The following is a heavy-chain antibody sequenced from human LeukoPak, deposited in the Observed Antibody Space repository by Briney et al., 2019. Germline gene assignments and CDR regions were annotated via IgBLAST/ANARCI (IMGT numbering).Heavy chain of an antibody. CDR3: TRTDDAFHI. D-gene: IGHD2-21*02. CDR1: GGSITSGSYY. CDR2: LYTSGST. Sequence: SQTLSLTCTVSGGSITSGSYYWRWIRQPAGKGLEWIGRLYTSGSTNYNPSLKSRVTMSVDTSKTQFSLKLSSVTTADTAMYYCTRTDDAFHIWGHGTTVTVSS. J-gene: IGHJ3*02. V-gene: IGHV4-61*02.